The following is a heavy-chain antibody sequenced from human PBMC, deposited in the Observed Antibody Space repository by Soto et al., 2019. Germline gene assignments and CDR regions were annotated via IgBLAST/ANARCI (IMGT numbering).Heavy chain of an antibody. D-gene: IGHD2-8*01. J-gene: IGHJ4*02. CDR3: VSQRTSVLTQAYFDY. V-gene: IGHV4-39*01. CDR2: IYNGGST. Sequence: PSETLSLTCTVSGDSVSSVGFHWAWLRRPPGKGLEWIGYIYNGGSTYYRPSLESRMHMSLDATRNHYSLRLTSVTASDTAVYYCVSQRTSVLTQAYFDYWGPGALVTVSS. CDR1: GDSVSSVGFH.